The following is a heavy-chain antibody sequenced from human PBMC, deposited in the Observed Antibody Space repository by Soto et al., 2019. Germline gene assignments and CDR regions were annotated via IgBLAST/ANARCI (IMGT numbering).Heavy chain of an antibody. CDR3: AGDPGRHYNVSPASSYP. D-gene: IGHD1-1*01. Sequence: QVQLVQSRAAVTKPGSSVQVSCKASGDTFSTYTITWVRQAPGQGLEWRGRIIPIIVIINYAQKFQVSVNLIADKLAGIANMELTGLRSDDAAVYYCAGDPGRHYNVSPASSYPWGQGTLVT. V-gene: IGHV1-69*08. CDR1: GDTFSTYT. J-gene: IGHJ5*02. CDR2: IIPIIVII.